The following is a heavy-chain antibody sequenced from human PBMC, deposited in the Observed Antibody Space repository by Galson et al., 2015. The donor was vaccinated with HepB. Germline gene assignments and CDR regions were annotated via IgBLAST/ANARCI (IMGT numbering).Heavy chain of an antibody. D-gene: IGHD2-2*01. CDR1: GGSIRSISYY. CDR3: VSGGNILYCTSTSCYWDY. J-gene: IGHJ4*02. V-gene: IGHV4-39*01. Sequence: ETLSLTCTVSGGSIRSISYYWGWIRQPPGKGLEWIASIYYSGTTYYSPSLKSRVTMSIDTSRNQFSLRLSSATAADTAVYYCVSGGNILYCTSTSCYWDYWGQGALVTVSS. CDR2: IYYSGTT.